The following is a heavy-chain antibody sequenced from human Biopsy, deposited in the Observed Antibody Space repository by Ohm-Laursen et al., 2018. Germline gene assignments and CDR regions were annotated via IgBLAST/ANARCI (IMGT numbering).Heavy chain of an antibody. J-gene: IGHJ2*01. Sequence: SLRLSCTASGFTFNNYGMQWVRQAPGKGLEWVSAISDIGSSTFYSDSVKGRFTISRDNSKKTLYLQMNSLRAEDTAIYYCAKDQPDLAVVVAAHWYFDLWGRGTLVTVSS. CDR3: AKDQPDLAVVVAAHWYFDL. D-gene: IGHD2-15*01. CDR1: GFTFNNYG. V-gene: IGHV3-23*01. CDR2: ISDIGSST.